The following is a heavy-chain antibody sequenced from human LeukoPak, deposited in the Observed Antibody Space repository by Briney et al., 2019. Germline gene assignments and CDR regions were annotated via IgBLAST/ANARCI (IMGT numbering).Heavy chain of an antibody. CDR1: GFTFRSYA. D-gene: IGHD3-9*01. CDR3: ARDGAWASEILSGIYNRAFDI. CDR2: ISGVGGTT. V-gene: IGHV3-23*01. J-gene: IGHJ3*02. Sequence: GTSLRLSCAASGFTFRSYAMHWVRQAPGKGLEWVSTISGVGGTTYYPNSVKGLFTVSRDNSRNTVYLQMNSLRVEDTARYYCARDGAWASEILSGIYNRAFDIWGQGTMVTVSS.